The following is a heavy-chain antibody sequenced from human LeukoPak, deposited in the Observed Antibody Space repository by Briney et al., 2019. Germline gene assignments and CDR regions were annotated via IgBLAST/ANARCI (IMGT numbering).Heavy chain of an antibody. CDR3: ARNLRYCSSASCPIGGFDP. D-gene: IGHD2-2*01. Sequence: SVKVSCKASGRTFSSYAISWVRQAPGHRVEWMRGIIPIFGTAHYEQTLKRRTTITADESTSTASIEMSSLTSEDTAVYYCARNLRYCSSASCPIGGFDPWGQGTLVTVSS. J-gene: IGHJ5*02. CDR1: GRTFSSYA. V-gene: IGHV1-69*13. CDR2: IIPIFGTA.